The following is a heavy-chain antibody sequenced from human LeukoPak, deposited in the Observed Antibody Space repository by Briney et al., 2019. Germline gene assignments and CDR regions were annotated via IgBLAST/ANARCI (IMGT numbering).Heavy chain of an antibody. D-gene: IGHD6-19*01. CDR1: GFTFNRCW. J-gene: IGHJ4*02. Sequence: GSLRLSCVVSGFTFNRCWMNWVRQGPGKGLEWVANIEGDARSQYYGDPVKGRFTISRDNAKNSLYLQMDSLRAEDTATYYCARVIVAVVGQSDHYDSWGPGTVVTVSS. CDR2: IEGDARSQ. V-gene: IGHV3-7*03. CDR3: ARVIVAVVGQSDHYDS.